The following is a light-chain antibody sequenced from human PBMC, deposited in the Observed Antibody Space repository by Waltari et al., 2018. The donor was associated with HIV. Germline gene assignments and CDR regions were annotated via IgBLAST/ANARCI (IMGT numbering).Light chain of an antibody. J-gene: IGLJ1*01. Sequence: QSVLTQSPSASGTPGQRVTIYCFGTTSNLGSNTVNCYQQFPGTAPKLLIYSNDQRPSGVPDRFSGSKSDYSASLAISWLQSEDDGDYYCATWDDSLNGQVFGSGTKVTVL. CDR2: SND. CDR1: TSNLGSNT. V-gene: IGLV1-44*01. CDR3: ATWDDSLNGQV.